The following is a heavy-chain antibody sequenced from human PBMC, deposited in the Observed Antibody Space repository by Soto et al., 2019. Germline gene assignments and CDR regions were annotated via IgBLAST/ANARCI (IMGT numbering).Heavy chain of an antibody. J-gene: IGHJ4*02. CDR1: GFTFSSYG. Sequence: QVQLVESGGGVVQPGRSLRLSCAASGFTFSSYGMHWVRQAPGKGLEWVAVIWYDGSNKYYADSVKGRFTISRDNSXXTLYLQMNSLRAEDTAVYYCATAQNLWSGYEGLGYWGQGTLVTVSS. CDR3: ATAQNLWSGYEGLGY. D-gene: IGHD3-3*01. V-gene: IGHV3-33*01. CDR2: IWYDGSNK.